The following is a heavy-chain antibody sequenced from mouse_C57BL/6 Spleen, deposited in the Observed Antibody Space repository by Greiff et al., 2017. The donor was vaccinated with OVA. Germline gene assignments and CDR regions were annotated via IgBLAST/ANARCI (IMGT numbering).Heavy chain of an antibody. CDR1: GYTFTDYE. V-gene: IGHV1-15*01. CDR3: TRSGTGTLDY. CDR2: IDPETVGT. D-gene: IGHD4-1*01. Sequence: QVQLQQSGAALVRPGASVTLSCKASGYTFTDYEMHWVKQTPVHGLEWIGAIDPETVGTASTQKFKGKAILTADKASSTAYMELRSLKSEDAAGYYCTRSGTGTLDYWGQGTTLTVSA. J-gene: IGHJ2*01.